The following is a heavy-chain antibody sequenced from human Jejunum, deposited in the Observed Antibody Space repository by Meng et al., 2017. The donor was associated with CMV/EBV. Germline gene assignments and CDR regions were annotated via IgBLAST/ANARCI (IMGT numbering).Heavy chain of an antibody. V-gene: IGHV7-4-1*02. D-gene: IGHD5-24*01. CDR2: IDPNTGNP. J-gene: IGHJ4*02. CDR1: GYTCTSYA. CDR3: ARDSPLDGYSLLDY. Sequence: VHRFLFESDLKHPGALSKVPCMPSGYTCTSYAINWVRQAPGQVPDWMGWIDPNTGNPTYDQGVTGRFVFSLDPSVITAYLQINSLRADDTAVYYCARDSPLDGYSLLDYWGQGTLVTVSS.